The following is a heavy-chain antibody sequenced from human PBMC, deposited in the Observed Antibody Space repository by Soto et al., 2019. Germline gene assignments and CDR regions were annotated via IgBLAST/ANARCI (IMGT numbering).Heavy chain of an antibody. CDR3: ASHCSGGSCYSTLDY. CDR2: IYYSGST. D-gene: IGHD2-15*01. CDR1: GVSLSSGDYY. J-gene: IGHJ4*02. V-gene: IGHV4-30-4*01. Sequence: SETRSLTCPVSGVSLSSGDYYWIWLHPPPGKGLEWIGYIYYSGSTYYNPSLKSRVTISVDTSKNQFSLKLSSVTAADTAVYYCASHCSGGSCYSTLDYWGQGNLVTVSA.